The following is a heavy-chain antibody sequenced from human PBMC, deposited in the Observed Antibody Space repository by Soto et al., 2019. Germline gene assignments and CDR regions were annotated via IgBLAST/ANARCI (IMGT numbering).Heavy chain of an antibody. V-gene: IGHV4-34*01. J-gene: IGHJ3*02. D-gene: IGHD3-10*01. CDR1: GGSFSGYY. CDR2: INHSGST. CDR3: ASLYGSVSYYSGDAFDI. Sequence: QVQLQQWGAGLLKPSETLSLTCAVYGGSFSGYYWSWIRQPPGKGLEWIGEINHSGSTNYNPSLKRRVTISVDTSKNQFPLKLSSVTAADTAVYYCASLYGSVSYYSGDAFDIWGQGTMVIVSS.